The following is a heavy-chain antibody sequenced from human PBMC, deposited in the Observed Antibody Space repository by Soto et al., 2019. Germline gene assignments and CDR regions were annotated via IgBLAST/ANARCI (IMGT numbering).Heavy chain of an antibody. CDR3: ARGAVVVPAAMPLSSGWKGNPDYYYYYGTDV. V-gene: IGHV1-69*13. CDR1: GGTFSSYA. D-gene: IGHD2-2*01. Sequence: SVKVSCKASGGTFSSYAISWVRQAPGQGLEWMGGIIPIFGTANYAQKFQGRVTITADESTSTAYMELSSLRSEDTAVYYCARGAVVVPAAMPLSSGWKGNPDYYYYYGTDVWGQGTTVTVSS. CDR2: IIPIFGTA. J-gene: IGHJ6*02.